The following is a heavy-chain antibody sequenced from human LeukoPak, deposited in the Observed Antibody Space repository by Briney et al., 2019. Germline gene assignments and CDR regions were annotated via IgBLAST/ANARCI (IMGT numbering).Heavy chain of an antibody. J-gene: IGHJ6*03. D-gene: IGHD6-13*01. CDR3: ARGRGSSSWYWYYYYYMDV. CDR1: GYTFTSYD. CDR2: MNPNSGNT. Sequence: ASAKVSCKASGYTFTSYDINWVRQATGQGLEWMGWMNPNSGNTGYAQKFQGRVTMTRNTSISTAYMELSSLRSEDTAVYYCARGRGSSSWYWYYYYYMDVWGKGTTVTVSS. V-gene: IGHV1-8*01.